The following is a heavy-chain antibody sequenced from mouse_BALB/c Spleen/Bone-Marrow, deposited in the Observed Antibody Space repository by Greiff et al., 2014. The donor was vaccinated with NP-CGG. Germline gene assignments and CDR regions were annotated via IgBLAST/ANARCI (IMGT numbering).Heavy chain of an antibody. J-gene: IGHJ4*01. CDR3: TRDRGVQGYAMDY. Sequence: QFLYSGGGLVRPGGSLKLSCAASGFTFSDFYMYWVRQTPEKRLEWISTISDGGSYIYYPDSVKGRFTISRDDAKNNLYLQMSSLKSEDTAMYYCTRDRGVQGYAMDYWGQGTSATVSS. D-gene: IGHD2-14*01. V-gene: IGHV5-4*02. CDR2: ISDGGSYI. CDR1: GFTFSDFY.